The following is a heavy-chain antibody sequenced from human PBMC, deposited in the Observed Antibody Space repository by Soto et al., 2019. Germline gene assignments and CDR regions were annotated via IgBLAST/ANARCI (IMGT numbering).Heavy chain of an antibody. V-gene: IGHV1-18*01. Sequence: ASVKVSCKASGYTFTSYGSSWVRQAPGQGLELMGWISAYNGNTNYAQRLQGRVTMTTDTSTSTAYMELRSLRSDDTAVYYCARQRPVCVEWYFDLCGRAPLV. CDR1: GYTFTSYG. CDR2: ISAYNGNT. J-gene: IGHJ2*01. CDR3: ARQRPVCVEWYFDL.